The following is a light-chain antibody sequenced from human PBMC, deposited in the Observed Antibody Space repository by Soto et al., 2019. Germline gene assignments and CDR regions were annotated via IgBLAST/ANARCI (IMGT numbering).Light chain of an antibody. J-gene: IGKJ5*01. V-gene: IGKV2-28*01. CDR1: QSLLHSNGYNY. CDR2: LGS. CDR3: MQALQTPPT. Sequence: DIVMTQSPLSLPVTPGEPASISCRSSQSLLHSNGYNYLDWYLQKPGQSPQLLIYLGSNRASGVPDRFSGSGSGTDFTRKISRVEAEDVGVYYCMQALQTPPTVGLGTRLEIK.